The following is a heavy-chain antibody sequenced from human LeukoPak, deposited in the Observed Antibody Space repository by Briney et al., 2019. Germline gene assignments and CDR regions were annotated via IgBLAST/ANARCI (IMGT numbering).Heavy chain of an antibody. V-gene: IGHV3-30-3*01. Sequence: GRSLRLSCAASGFTFSSYAMHWVRQAPGKGLERVAVISYDGSNKYYANSVKGRFTISRDNSKNTLYLQMNSLRAEDTAVYYCARDPYGSYYYGMDVWGQGTTVTVSS. J-gene: IGHJ6*02. CDR1: GFTFSSYA. CDR3: ARDPYGSYYYGMDV. D-gene: IGHD4-17*01. CDR2: ISYDGSNK.